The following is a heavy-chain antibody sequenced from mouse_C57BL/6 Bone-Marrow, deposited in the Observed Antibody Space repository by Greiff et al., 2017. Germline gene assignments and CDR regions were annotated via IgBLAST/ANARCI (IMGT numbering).Heavy chain of an antibody. D-gene: IGHD1-1*01. CDR3: TTEGTTVVADYYAMDY. CDR2: IDPENGDT. Sequence: VQLQHSGAELVRPGASVKLSCTASGFNIKDDYMHWVKQRPEQGLEWIGWIDPENGDTEYASKFQGKATITADTSSNTAYLQLSSLTSEDTAVYYCTTEGTTVVADYYAMDYWGQGTSVTVSS. V-gene: IGHV14-4*01. J-gene: IGHJ4*01. CDR1: GFNIKDDY.